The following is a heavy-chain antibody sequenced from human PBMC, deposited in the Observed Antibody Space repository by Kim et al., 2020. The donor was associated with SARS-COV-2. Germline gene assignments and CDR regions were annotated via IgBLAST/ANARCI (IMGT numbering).Heavy chain of an antibody. CDR3: ARSYGSGSYDDAFDI. D-gene: IGHD3-10*01. Sequence: GGSLRLSCAASGFTFSSYDMHWVRQATGKGLEWVSAIGTAGDTYYPGSVKGRFTISIENAKNSLYLQMNSLRAGDTAVYYCARSYGSGSYDDAFDIWCQGTMVTVSS. V-gene: IGHV3-13*04. CDR1: GFTFSSYD. CDR2: IGTAGDT. J-gene: IGHJ3*02.